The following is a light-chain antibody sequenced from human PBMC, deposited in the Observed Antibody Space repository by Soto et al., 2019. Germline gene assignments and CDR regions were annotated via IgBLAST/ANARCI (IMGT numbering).Light chain of an antibody. CDR2: GAS. CDR1: QSVSSN. J-gene: IGKJ5*01. V-gene: IGKV3-15*01. Sequence: EIVMTQSPATLSVSPGERATLSCRASQSVSSNLAWYQQEPGQAPRLVIYGASTRATGIPARFSGSGSGTEFTLTISSLQSEDFTVYYCQQYNNWPPITFGQGTRLEIK. CDR3: QQYNNWPPIT.